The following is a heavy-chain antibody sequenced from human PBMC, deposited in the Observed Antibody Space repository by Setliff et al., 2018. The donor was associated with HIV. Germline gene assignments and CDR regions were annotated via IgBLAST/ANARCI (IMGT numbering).Heavy chain of an antibody. CDR3: ARDRLGHIDRPYFDY. V-gene: IGHV1-46*01. J-gene: IGHJ4*02. CDR1: GYTFTSVY. CDR2: INPSGGRT. Sequence: ASVKVSCKASGYTFTSVYMHWVRQAPGEGLEWMGLINPSGGRTTYAQNFQGRVTITTDESTTTAYMDLSSLRSEDTAVYYCARDRLGHIDRPYFDYWGQGTLVTVSS. D-gene: IGHD2-21*01.